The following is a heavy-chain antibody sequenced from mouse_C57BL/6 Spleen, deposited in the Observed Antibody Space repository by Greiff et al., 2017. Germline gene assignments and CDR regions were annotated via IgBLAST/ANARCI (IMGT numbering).Heavy chain of an antibody. CDR1: GYTFTSYW. CDR2: IDPSDSET. D-gene: IGHD2-4*01. V-gene: IGHV1-52*01. Sequence: VQLQQSGAELVRPGSSVKLSCKASGYTFTSYWMHWVKQRPIQGLEWIGNIDPSDSETHYNQKFKDKATLTVDKSSSTAYMQLSSLTSEDSAVYYCARSGFDYDEFAYWGQGTLVTVSA. CDR3: ARSGFDYDEFAY. J-gene: IGHJ3*01.